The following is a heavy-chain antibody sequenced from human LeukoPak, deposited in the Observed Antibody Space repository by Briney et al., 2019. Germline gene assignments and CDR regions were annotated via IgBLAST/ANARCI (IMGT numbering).Heavy chain of an antibody. CDR2: IIPIFGTA. CDR3: ARGLHNYDFWSGHGPGWFDP. Sequence: SVKVSCKASGGTFSSYAISWVRQAPGQGLEWMGGIIPIFGTANYAQKFQGRVTITADESTSTAYMELSSLRSEDTAVYYCARGLHNYDFWSGHGPGWFDPWGQGTLVTVSS. V-gene: IGHV1-69*13. J-gene: IGHJ5*02. D-gene: IGHD3-3*01. CDR1: GGTFSSYA.